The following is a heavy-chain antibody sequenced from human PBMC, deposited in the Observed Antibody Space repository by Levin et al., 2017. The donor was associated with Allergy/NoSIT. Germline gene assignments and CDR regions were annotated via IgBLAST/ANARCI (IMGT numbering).Heavy chain of an antibody. V-gene: IGHV4-39*02. CDR3: ARVAGYSYGYYFDY. CDR2: IYYTGSS. J-gene: IGHJ4*02. Sequence: GSLRLSCTVSGGSIISTNYYWGWIRQPPGKGLEWIGSIYYTGSSHYNPSLQSRVTISVDTSKDHFSLNLSSVTAADTAVYYCARVAGYSYGYYFDYWGPGTLVTVSS. D-gene: IGHD5-18*01. CDR1: GGSIISTNYY.